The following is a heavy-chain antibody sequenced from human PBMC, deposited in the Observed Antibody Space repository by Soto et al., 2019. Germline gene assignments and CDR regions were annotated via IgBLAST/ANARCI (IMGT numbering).Heavy chain of an antibody. V-gene: IGHV3-33*01. CDR2: IWFDGSKQ. CDR3: APHLKTGDVGDC. CDR1: GFTFSASG. J-gene: IGHJ4*02. D-gene: IGHD3-9*01. Sequence: QVQLVESGGGVVQPGTSLRLSCVASGFTFSASGMHWVRQTPGKGLEWVAIIWFDGSKQYYAESVKGGFTVSSDNPGSTLFRQMNDLRTEDTAMYYFAPHLKTGDVGDCWGQGALVVLSS.